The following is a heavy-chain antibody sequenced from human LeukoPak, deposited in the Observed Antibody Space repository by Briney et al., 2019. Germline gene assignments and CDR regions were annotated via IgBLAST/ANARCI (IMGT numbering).Heavy chain of an antibody. CDR3: ARDSSSSVYYYYGMDV. CDR1: GFTFSSYG. D-gene: IGHD6-6*01. CDR2: IWYDGSNK. Sequence: GGSLRLSCAASGFTFSSYGMQWVRQAPGKGLEWVAVIWYDGSNKYYADSVKGRFTISRDNSKNTLYLQMNSLRAEDTAVYYCARDSSSSVYYYYGMDVWGQGTTVTVSS. J-gene: IGHJ6*02. V-gene: IGHV3-33*01.